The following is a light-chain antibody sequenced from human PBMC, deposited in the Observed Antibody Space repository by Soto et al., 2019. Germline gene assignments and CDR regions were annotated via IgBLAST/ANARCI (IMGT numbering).Light chain of an antibody. CDR1: QSVTSNY. CDR3: QQYYNWPVT. Sequence: EVVMTQSPATLSVSLGERATLSCRASQSVTSNYLAWYQQKPGQAPRLLIYGVSSRATGVPDRFSGSGSGTDFTLTISRLEPEDFAVYYCQQYYNWPVTFGGGTKVEIK. CDR2: GVS. V-gene: IGKV3-20*01. J-gene: IGKJ4*01.